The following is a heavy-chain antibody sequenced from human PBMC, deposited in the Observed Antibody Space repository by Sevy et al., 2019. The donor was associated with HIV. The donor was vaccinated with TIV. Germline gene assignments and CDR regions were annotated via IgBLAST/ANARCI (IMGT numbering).Heavy chain of an antibody. CDR2: IYPGDSDT. CDR3: SRLRGSVAGTRAHYYYYYGMDV. V-gene: IGHV5-51*01. J-gene: IGHJ6*02. CDR1: GYSFTSYW. Sequence: GGSLRLSCKGSGYSFTSYWIGWVRQMPGKGLEWMGIIYPGDSDTRNSPSFQGQVTISADKSISTAYLQWSSLKASDTAMYYFSRLRGSVAGTRAHYYYYYGMDVWGQGTTVTVSS. D-gene: IGHD6-19*01.